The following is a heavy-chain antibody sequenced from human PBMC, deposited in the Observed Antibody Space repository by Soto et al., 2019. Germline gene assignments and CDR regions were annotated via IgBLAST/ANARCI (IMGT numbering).Heavy chain of an antibody. CDR1: GYTFTSYG. Sequence: ASVKVSCKASGYTFTSYGISWVRQAPGQGLEWMGWISAYNGNTNYAQKLQGRVTMTTDTSTSTAYMELRSLRSDDTAVYYCAREHYGDLGQRGDSYFDYWGQGTLVTVSS. J-gene: IGHJ4*02. V-gene: IGHV1-18*01. CDR3: AREHYGDLGQRGDSYFDY. CDR2: ISAYNGNT. D-gene: IGHD4-17*01.